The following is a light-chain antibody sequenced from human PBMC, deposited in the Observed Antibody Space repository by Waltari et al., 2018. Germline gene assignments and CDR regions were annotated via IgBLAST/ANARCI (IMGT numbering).Light chain of an antibody. J-gene: IGLJ3*02. CDR3: CSYADTYSWV. CDR2: DVT. Sequence: QSALTQPRSVSGSPGQSVTISCTGTNSDVGAYKSVSWYQQHPGKAPKLIIYDVTKRPSGVPDRFSGSKSGNTASLTISGLQAEDEADYYCCSYADTYSWVFGGGTKLTVL. V-gene: IGLV2-11*01. CDR1: NSDVGAYKS.